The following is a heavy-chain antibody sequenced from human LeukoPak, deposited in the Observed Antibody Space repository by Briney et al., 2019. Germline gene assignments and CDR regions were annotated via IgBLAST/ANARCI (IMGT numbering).Heavy chain of an antibody. Sequence: GGSLRLSCAASGFTFSNNDMHWVRQATGKGLEWVSAIGIAGDTYYAGSVKGRFTISRENAKNSLYLQMNSLRAGDTAVYYCVKAHGMDVWGQGTTVTVSS. CDR2: IGIAGDT. V-gene: IGHV3-13*01. CDR3: VKAHGMDV. J-gene: IGHJ6*02. CDR1: GFTFSNND.